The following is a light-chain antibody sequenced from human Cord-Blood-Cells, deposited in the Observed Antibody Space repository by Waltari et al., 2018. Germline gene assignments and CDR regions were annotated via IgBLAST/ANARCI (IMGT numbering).Light chain of an antibody. CDR1: SRDVGGYNY. Sequence: QSALTQPASVSGSPGQSITISCTGTSRDVGGYNYVSWYQQHPGKAPKLMIYEVSNRPSGVSNRFSCSKSGNTASLTISGLQAEDEADYYCSSYTSSSTLVFGTGTKVTVL. J-gene: IGLJ1*01. V-gene: IGLV2-14*01. CDR3: SSYTSSSTLV. CDR2: EVS.